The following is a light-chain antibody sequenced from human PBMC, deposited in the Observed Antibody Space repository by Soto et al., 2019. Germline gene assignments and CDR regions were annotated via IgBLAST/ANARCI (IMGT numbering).Light chain of an antibody. CDR1: QSISSY. J-gene: IGKJ1*01. CDR3: QQSYTTLWT. CDR2: AAS. V-gene: IGKV1-39*01. Sequence: DMQMTQSPSSLXXSXGXXXXMTCRASQSISSYLSWYQQKPGKAPKLLIYAASTLQSGVPSRFRGSGSGAEFTLTISSLQPEDFATYYCQQSYTTLWTFGQGTKVDIK.